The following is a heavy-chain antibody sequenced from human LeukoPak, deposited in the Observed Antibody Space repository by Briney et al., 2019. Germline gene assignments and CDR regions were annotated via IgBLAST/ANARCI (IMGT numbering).Heavy chain of an antibody. Sequence: GGSLRLSCAASGFTFSSYGMSWVRQAPGKGLEWVAFIRYDGRNKYYADSVKGRFTISRDNSKNTLYLQMNSLRGEDTAVYYCAKDSLRERIVGSTTRGVNDYWGQGTLVTVSS. D-gene: IGHD1-26*01. J-gene: IGHJ4*02. CDR3: AKDSLRERIVGSTTRGVNDY. CDR1: GFTFSSYG. V-gene: IGHV3-30*02. CDR2: IRYDGRNK.